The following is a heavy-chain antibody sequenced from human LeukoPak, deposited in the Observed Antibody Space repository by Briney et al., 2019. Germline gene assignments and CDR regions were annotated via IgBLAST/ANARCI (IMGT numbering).Heavy chain of an antibody. CDR1: GFTFSSYE. V-gene: IGHV3-23*01. CDR3: AKEAYSSSWYPLGYRLDP. D-gene: IGHD6-13*01. J-gene: IGHJ5*02. Sequence: PGGSLRLSCAASGFTFSSYEMNWVRQAPGKGLEWVSAISGSGGSTYYADSVKGRFTISRDNSKNTLYLQMNSLRAEDTAVYYCAKEAYSSSWYPLGYRLDPWGQGTLVTVSS. CDR2: ISGSGGST.